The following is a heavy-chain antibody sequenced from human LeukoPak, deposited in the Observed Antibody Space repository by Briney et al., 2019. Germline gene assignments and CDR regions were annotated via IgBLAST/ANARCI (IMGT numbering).Heavy chain of an antibody. J-gene: IGHJ4*02. CDR3: AREELATGYFDY. V-gene: IGHV3-21*01. D-gene: IGHD5-24*01. CDR1: GFTFSSYS. CDR2: ISSSSSYI. Sequence: GGSLRLSCAASGFTFSSYSMNWVRQAPGKGLEWVSSISSSSSYIYYADSVKGRFTISRDNAKNSLYLQMNSLRAEDTAVYYCAREELATGYFDYWGQGTLVTVS.